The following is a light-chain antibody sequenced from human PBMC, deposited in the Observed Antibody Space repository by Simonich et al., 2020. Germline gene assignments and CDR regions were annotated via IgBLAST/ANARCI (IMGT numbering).Light chain of an antibody. CDR2: EGS. V-gene: IGLV2-23*01. CDR1: SSDVGCYNL. Sequence: QSALTPPASVSGSPGQSITISCTGTSSDVGCYNLVSWYQQHPGKAPKLMIYEGSKRPSGFSNRFSGSKSGNTASLTISGLQAEDEADYYCCSYAGSSTVVFGGGTKLTVL. CDR3: CSYAGSSTVV. J-gene: IGLJ2*01.